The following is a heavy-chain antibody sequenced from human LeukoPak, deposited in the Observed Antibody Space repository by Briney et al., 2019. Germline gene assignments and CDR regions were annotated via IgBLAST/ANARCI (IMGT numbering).Heavy chain of an antibody. Sequence: GGSLRLSCVASGFTFNTYGLHWVRQAPGKGLEWVAFINYGERKKNYIDSVKGRFSISRDNSRNTLYLEMNSLGAEDTAMYYCARGAYSYGPYDALDIWGQGTMVTVSS. CDR1: GFTFNTYG. V-gene: IGHV3-30*02. CDR2: INYGERKK. CDR3: ARGAYSYGPYDALDI. D-gene: IGHD5-18*01. J-gene: IGHJ3*02.